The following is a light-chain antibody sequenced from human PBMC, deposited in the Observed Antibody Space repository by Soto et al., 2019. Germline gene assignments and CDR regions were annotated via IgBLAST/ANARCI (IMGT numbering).Light chain of an antibody. CDR2: EVN. J-gene: IGLJ2*01. CDR1: TSDVGGSNY. V-gene: IGLV2-14*01. Sequence: QSVLTQPASVSGSPGQSITISCTGTTSDVGGSNYVSWYQQHPGKAPKLIIFEVNNRPSGVSPRFSGSKSGNTASLSISGLQAEDEAEYFCCSYTVSDTPLVFGGGTKLTVL. CDR3: CSYTVSDTPLV.